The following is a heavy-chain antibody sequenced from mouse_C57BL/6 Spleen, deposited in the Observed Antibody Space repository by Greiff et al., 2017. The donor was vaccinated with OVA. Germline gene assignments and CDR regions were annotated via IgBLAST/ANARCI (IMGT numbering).Heavy chain of an antibody. CDR3: AVPVTTVVATRYWYFDV. J-gene: IGHJ1*03. CDR1: GYTFTGYW. V-gene: IGHV1-9*01. D-gene: IGHD1-1*01. Sequence: QVQLQQSGAELMKPGASVKLSCKATGYTFTGYWIEWVKQRPGHGLEWIGEILPGSGSTNYNEKFKGKATLTADTSSNTAYMQLSSLTTEDSAIDYCAVPVTTVVATRYWYFDVWGTGTTVTVSS. CDR2: ILPGSGST.